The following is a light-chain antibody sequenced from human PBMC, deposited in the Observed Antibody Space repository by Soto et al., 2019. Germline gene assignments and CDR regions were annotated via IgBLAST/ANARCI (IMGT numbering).Light chain of an antibody. V-gene: IGLV1-47*01. J-gene: IGLJ2*01. CDR2: TDN. CDR3: STWDDSLSGFVI. CDR1: SSNFGKDF. Sequence: QSVLTQPPSVSGTPGQTVTISCSGSSSNFGKDFVSWYQQFPGTAPKLLIYTDNQRPSGVPDRFSGSKSGTPASLAISGLRSEDEATYYCSTWDDSLSGFVILGGGTKVTVL.